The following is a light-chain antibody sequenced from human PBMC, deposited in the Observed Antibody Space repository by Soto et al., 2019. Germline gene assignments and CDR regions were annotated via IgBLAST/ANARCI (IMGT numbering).Light chain of an antibody. CDR2: GAS. J-gene: IGKJ1*01. CDR1: QSVRSTS. V-gene: IGKV3-20*01. CDR3: QQYGSSPRT. Sequence: VLTQSPGTLSLSPGERATLSCRASQSVRSTSLAWYQQKPGQAPRLLIYGASSRATGIPDRFTGSGSGTDFTLTISRLEPEDFAVYYCQQYGSSPRTFGQGTKVDIK.